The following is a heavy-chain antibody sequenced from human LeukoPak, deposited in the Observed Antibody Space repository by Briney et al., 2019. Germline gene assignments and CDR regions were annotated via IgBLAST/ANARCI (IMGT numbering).Heavy chain of an antibody. V-gene: IGHV3-21*01. CDR3: ATDFKRVVGTTGYALDV. D-gene: IGHD1-26*01. CDR1: GFTFSSYS. J-gene: IGHJ6*02. Sequence: SGGSLRLSCAASGFTFSSYSMNWVRQAPGKGLEWVSFISSSSSSINYADSVKGRFTISRDNAKNSLYLQMNSLRAEDTAVYYCATDFKRVVGTTGYALDVWGQGTTVTVSS. CDR2: ISSSSSSI.